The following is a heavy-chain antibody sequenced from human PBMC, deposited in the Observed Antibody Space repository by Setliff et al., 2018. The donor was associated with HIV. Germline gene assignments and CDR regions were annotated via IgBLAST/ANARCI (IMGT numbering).Heavy chain of an antibody. CDR2: IHPSGGST. V-gene: IGHV1-46*03. CDR3: ARVRYCSCGSCYGEEYWFDP. CDR1: GYTFTSYY. J-gene: IGHJ5*02. Sequence: ASVKVSCKASGYTFTSYYIHWVRQAPGQGLEWMGVIHPSGGSTSYAQSFQDRVTMTRDTSTSTVYMELSSLRSEDTAVYYCARVRYCSCGSCYGEEYWFDPWGQGTLVTVSS. D-gene: IGHD2-15*01.